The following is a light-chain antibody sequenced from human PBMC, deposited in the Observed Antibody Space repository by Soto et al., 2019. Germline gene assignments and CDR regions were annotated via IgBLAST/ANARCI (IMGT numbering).Light chain of an antibody. J-gene: IGLJ1*01. V-gene: IGLV2-14*03. CDR3: SSYTSSPLYV. Sequence: QSALTQPASVSGSPGQSITISCTGTSSDVGGYNYVSWYQQHPGKAPKLMIYDVSNRPSGVPNRFSGSKSGNTASLTISGLQAEDEADYYCSSYTSSPLYVFGTGTKLTVL. CDR1: SSDVGGYNY. CDR2: DVS.